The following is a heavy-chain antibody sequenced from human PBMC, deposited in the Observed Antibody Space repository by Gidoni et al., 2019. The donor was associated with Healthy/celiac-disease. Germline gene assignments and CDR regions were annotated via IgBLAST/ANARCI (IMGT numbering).Heavy chain of an antibody. CDR3: ARQSRFNWFDP. D-gene: IGHD3-3*01. Sequence: QLQLQESGPALVKPSETLSLTCTVSGGPISSSGYDLGWLREPLGKRLEWIGSIYYGGSTYYKPTLKSRVTISVDTSKNQFSLKLSSVTAADTAVYYCARQSRFNWFDPWGQGTLVTVSS. CDR1: GGPISSSGYD. CDR2: IYYGGST. V-gene: IGHV4-39*01. J-gene: IGHJ5*02.